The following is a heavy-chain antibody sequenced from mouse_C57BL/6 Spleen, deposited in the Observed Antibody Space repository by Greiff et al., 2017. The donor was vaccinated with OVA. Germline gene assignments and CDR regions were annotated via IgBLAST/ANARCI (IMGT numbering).Heavy chain of an antibody. Sequence: QVQLKQSGAELARPGASVKLSCKASGYTFTSYGISWVKQRTGQGLEWIGEIYPRSGNTYYNEKFKGKATLTADKSSSTAYMELRSLTSEDSAVYFCARTITTVVATGGAMDDWGQGTSVTVSS. CDR2: IYPRSGNT. J-gene: IGHJ4*01. CDR3: ARTITTVVATGGAMDD. D-gene: IGHD1-1*01. V-gene: IGHV1-81*01. CDR1: GYTFTSYG.